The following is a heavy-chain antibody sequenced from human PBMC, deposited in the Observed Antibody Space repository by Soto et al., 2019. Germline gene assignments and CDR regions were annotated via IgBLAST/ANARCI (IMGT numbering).Heavy chain of an antibody. V-gene: IGHV1-46*03. CDR2: INPFDGSR. J-gene: IGHJ4*02. CDR3: SRVDPGETSPFDH. D-gene: IGHD3-10*01. Sequence: PGQGLEWMGWINPFDGSRMFAQSFQGRVTMTRDTSTSTVYMEVSSLRSEDTAVYYCSRVDPGETSPFDHWGQGTLVTVSS.